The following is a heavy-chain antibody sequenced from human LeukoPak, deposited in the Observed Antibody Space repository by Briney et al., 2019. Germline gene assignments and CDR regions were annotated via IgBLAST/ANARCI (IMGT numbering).Heavy chain of an antibody. CDR2: IYTSGST. CDR3: ARALHYYDSSGYYDY. J-gene: IGHJ4*02. V-gene: IGHV4-4*07. CDR1: GGSISSYY. D-gene: IGHD3-22*01. Sequence: PSETLSLTCTVSGGSISSYYWSWIRQPAGKGLEWIGRIYTSGSTNYNPSLRSRVTMSVDTSKNQFSLKLSSVTAADTAVYYCARALHYYDSSGYYDYWGQGTLVTVSS.